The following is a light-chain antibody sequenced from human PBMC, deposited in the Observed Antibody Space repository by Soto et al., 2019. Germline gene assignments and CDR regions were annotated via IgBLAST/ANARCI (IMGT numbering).Light chain of an antibody. CDR1: QSVSTK. J-gene: IGKJ1*01. Sequence: EMVMTQSPATLSVSLGERATLSCRASQSVSTKLVWYQQKTGQAPRLLIYGASTRATCIPARFSGSGSGTEFTLTISSLQSEDFAVYYCQQHDQGWTFGQGTKVELK. CDR2: GAS. CDR3: QQHDQGWT. V-gene: IGKV3-15*01.